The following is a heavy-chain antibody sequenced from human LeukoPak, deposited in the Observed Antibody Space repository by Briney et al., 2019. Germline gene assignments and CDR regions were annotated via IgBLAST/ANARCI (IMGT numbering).Heavy chain of an antibody. CDR1: GFSLSTSGVG. D-gene: IGHD3-10*01. CDR2: IYWDDDK. J-gene: IGHJ5*02. V-gene: IGHV2-5*02. Sequence: SGPTLVKPTQTLTLTCTFSGFSLSTSGVGVGWIRQPPVKALEWLALIYWDDDKRYSPSLKSRLTITKDTSKNQVVLTMTNMDPVDTATYYCAHTAPPMGLVRRNWFDPWGQGTLVTVSS. CDR3: AHTAPPMGLVRRNWFDP.